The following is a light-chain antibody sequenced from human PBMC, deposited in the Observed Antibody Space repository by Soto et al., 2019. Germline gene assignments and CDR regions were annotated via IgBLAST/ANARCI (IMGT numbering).Light chain of an antibody. CDR2: GAS. CDR3: QQSYTSPVT. CDR1: QSISTY. Sequence: DIQMTQSPSSLSVSIGDRVTITCRASQSISTYLNWYEQKPGKAPNLLIYGASTLQSGVPSRFSGGGSGTYFTLTISGLQPEDFGSCYCQQSYTSPVTFGGGTKVEIK. V-gene: IGKV1-39*01. J-gene: IGKJ4*01.